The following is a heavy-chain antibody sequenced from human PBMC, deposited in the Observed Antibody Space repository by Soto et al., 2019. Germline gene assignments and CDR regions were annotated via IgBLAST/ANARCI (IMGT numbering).Heavy chain of an antibody. Sequence: ASVKVSCKASGYTFTSYAINWVRQATGQGLEWMGWMNPNSGNTGYAQKFQGRVTMTRNTSISTAYMELSSLRSEDTAVYYCARGDYDWHDAFDIWGQGTMVTVSS. V-gene: IGHV1-8*01. CDR1: GYTFTSYA. J-gene: IGHJ3*02. D-gene: IGHD5-12*01. CDR3: ARGDYDWHDAFDI. CDR2: MNPNSGNT.